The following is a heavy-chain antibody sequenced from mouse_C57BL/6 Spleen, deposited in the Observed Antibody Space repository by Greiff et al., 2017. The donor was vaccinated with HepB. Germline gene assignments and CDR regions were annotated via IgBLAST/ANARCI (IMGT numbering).Heavy chain of an antibody. V-gene: IGHV1-82*01. Sequence: QVQLQQSGPELVKPGASVKISCKASGYAFSSSWMNWVKQRPGKGLEWIGRIYPGDGDTNYNGKFKGKATLTADKSSSTAYMQLSSLTSEDSAVYFCARDYGSIHWYFDVGGTGTTVTVSS. CDR3: ARDYGSIHWYFDV. J-gene: IGHJ1*03. D-gene: IGHD1-1*01. CDR2: IYPGDGDT. CDR1: GYAFSSSW.